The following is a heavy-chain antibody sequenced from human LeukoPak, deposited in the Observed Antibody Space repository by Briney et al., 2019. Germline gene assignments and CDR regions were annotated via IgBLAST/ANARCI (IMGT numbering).Heavy chain of an antibody. Sequence: ASVKASCKASGYTFTGYYMHWVRQAPGQGLEWMGRINPNSGGTNYAQKFQGRVTMTRDTSISTAYMELSRLRSDDTAVYYCARAEDCSGGSCFDYWGQGTLVTVSS. D-gene: IGHD2-15*01. J-gene: IGHJ4*02. CDR3: ARAEDCSGGSCFDY. CDR1: GYTFTGYY. CDR2: INPNSGGT. V-gene: IGHV1-2*06.